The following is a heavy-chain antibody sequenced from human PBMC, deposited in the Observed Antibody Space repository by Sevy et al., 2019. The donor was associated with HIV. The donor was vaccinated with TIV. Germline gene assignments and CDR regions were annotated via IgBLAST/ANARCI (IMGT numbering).Heavy chain of an antibody. Sequence: GGSLRLSCAASGFTFSSYAMSWVRQAPGKGLEWVSAISGSGGSTYYADSVKGRFTISRDNSKNTLYLQMNSLRAEDRAVYYCAKDQRAYCGGDCHSNFDYWGQGTLVTVSS. CDR3: AKDQRAYCGGDCHSNFDY. J-gene: IGHJ4*02. D-gene: IGHD2-21*01. V-gene: IGHV3-23*01. CDR1: GFTFSSYA. CDR2: ISGSGGST.